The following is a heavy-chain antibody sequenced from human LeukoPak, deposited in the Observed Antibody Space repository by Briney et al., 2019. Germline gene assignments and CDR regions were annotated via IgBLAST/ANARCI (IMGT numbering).Heavy chain of an antibody. CDR2: IYYSGST. CDR3: ARLGHWLVLGEESPPKSYYYYGMDV. Sequence: SETLSLTCTVSGGSVSSGSYYWSWIRQPPGKGLEWIGYIYYSGSTNYNPSLKSRVTISVDTSKNQFSLKLSSVTAADTAVYYCARLGHWLVLGEESPPKSYYYYGMDVWGQGTTVTVSS. J-gene: IGHJ6*02. CDR1: GGSVSSGSYY. D-gene: IGHD6-19*01. V-gene: IGHV4-61*01.